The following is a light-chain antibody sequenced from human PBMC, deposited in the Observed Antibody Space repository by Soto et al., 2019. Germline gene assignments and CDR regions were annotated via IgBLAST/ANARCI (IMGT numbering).Light chain of an antibody. V-gene: IGLV2-14*01. CDR2: EVS. CDR1: SSDVGGYNY. CDR3: SSYTIRNTLV. J-gene: IGLJ1*01. Sequence: QSGLTQPASVSGSPGQSITISCTGTSSDVGGYNYVSWYQQYPGKAPQVVIYEVSDRPSGVSNRFSGSKSGNTASLTISGLQAEDEAEYFCSSYTIRNTLVFGTGTKVTVL.